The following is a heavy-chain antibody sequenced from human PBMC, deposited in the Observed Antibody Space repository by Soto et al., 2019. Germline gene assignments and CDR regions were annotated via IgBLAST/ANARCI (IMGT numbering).Heavy chain of an antibody. Sequence: PGESLKISCKGSGYSFTSYWIGWVRQMPGKGLEWMGIIYPGDSDTRYSPSFQGQVTISADKSISTAYLQWSSLKASDTAMYYCARGTPDYYDSSGYYRFDYWGQGTLVTVSS. CDR2: IYPGDSDT. V-gene: IGHV5-51*01. CDR1: GYSFTSYW. D-gene: IGHD3-22*01. CDR3: ARGTPDYYDSSGYYRFDY. J-gene: IGHJ4*02.